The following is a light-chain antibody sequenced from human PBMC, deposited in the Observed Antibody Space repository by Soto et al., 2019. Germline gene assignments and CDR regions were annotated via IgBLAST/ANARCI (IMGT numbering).Light chain of an antibody. CDR3: SSYTSSSSSYVV. J-gene: IGLJ2*01. CDR1: SSDVGGYNY. V-gene: IGLV2-14*01. CDR2: EVS. Sequence: QSALTQPASVSGSPGQSITISCTGTSSDVGGYNYVSWYQQHPGKAPKLMIYEVSNRPSGVSNRFSGSKSGNTASLTISGLQAEDEAEYYCSSYTSSSSSYVVFGGGTKRTVL.